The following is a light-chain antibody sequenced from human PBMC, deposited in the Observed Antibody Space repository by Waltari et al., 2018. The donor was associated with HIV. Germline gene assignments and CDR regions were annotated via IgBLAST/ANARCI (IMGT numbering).Light chain of an antibody. J-gene: IGLJ3*02. V-gene: IGLV1-47*01. CDR3: AVWDVSLNGRV. Sequence: QSVLSQPPSASGTPGQRVTFSCSGSSSNIGSNHVYWYQQFPGTAPKLLIYRNYRRPSGVPDRFSASKSGTSASLAISGLRSEDEADYYCAVWDVSLNGRVFGGGTKLTVL. CDR2: RNY. CDR1: SSNIGSNH.